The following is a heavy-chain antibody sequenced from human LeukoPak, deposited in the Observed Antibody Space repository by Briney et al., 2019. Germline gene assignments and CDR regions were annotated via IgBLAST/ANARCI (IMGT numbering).Heavy chain of an antibody. CDR2: ISGTGGAT. Sequence: GGSLRLSCAASGFTFSNYSMSWVRQAPGKGLEWVSTISGTGGATYYADSVKGRFTISRDNSKNTLFLQFNSLRADDTAVYYCAKGRGTTVTAAANYWGQGTLVTVSS. CDR3: AKGRGTTVTAAANY. CDR1: GFTFSNYS. J-gene: IGHJ4*02. V-gene: IGHV3-23*01. D-gene: IGHD4-17*01.